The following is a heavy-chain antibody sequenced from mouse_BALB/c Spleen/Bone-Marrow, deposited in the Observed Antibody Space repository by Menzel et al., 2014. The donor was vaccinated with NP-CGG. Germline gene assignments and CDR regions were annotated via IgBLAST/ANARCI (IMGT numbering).Heavy chain of an antibody. CDR3: AREGGYYYGSSPYFDV. D-gene: IGHD1-1*01. J-gene: IGHJ1*01. Sequence: VQLQQSGPGLVKPGASVKISCKASGYSFTGYFMNWVMQSHGKSLEWIGRINPYNGDTFYNQKFKGKATLTVDKSSSTAHMELQSLASEDSAVYYCAREGGYYYGSSPYFDVWGAGTTVTVSS. V-gene: IGHV1-20*02. CDR2: INPYNGDT. CDR1: GYSFTGYF.